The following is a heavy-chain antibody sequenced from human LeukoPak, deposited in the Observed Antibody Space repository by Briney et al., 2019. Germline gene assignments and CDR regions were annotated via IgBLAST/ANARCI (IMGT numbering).Heavy chain of an antibody. V-gene: IGHV4-34*01. J-gene: IGHJ6*02. CDR1: GGSFSGYY. CDR3: ATLPYCSSTSCYYYGMDV. Sequence: SETLSLTCAVYGGSFSGYYWSWIRQPPGKGLEWIGEINHSGSTNYNPSLKSRVTISVDTSKNQFSLKLSSVTAADTAVYYCATLPYCSSTSCYYYGMDVWGQGTTGTVSS. CDR2: INHSGST. D-gene: IGHD2-2*01.